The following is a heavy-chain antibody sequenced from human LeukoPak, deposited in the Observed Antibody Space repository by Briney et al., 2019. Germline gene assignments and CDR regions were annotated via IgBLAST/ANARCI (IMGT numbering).Heavy chain of an antibody. CDR1: GFTFSSYS. V-gene: IGHV3-21*01. D-gene: IGHD6-19*01. Sequence: GGSLRLSCAASGFTFSSYSMNWVRQAPGKGLEWVSSISSSSSYIYYADSVKGRFTISRDNAKNSLYLQMNSLRAEDTAVYYCARDDIAVATCFDYWGQGTLVTVSS. CDR2: ISSSSSYI. J-gene: IGHJ4*02. CDR3: ARDDIAVATCFDY.